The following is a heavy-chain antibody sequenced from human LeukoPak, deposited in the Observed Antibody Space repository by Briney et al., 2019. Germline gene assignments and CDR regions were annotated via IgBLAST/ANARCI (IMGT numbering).Heavy chain of an antibody. D-gene: IGHD3-10*01. CDR2: ISAYNGNT. CDR3: ARDTITMVRGEGFDI. J-gene: IGHJ3*02. V-gene: IGHV1-18*01. Sequence: ASVKVSCKASGYTFTSYGISWVRQAPGQGLEWMGWISAYNGNTNYAQKLQGRVTMTTDTSTSTAYMELRSLRSDDTAVYYCARDTITMVRGEGFDIWGQGTMVTVSS. CDR1: GYTFTSYG.